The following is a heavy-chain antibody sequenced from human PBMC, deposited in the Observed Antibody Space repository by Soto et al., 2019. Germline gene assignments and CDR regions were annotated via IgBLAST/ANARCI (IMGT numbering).Heavy chain of an antibody. CDR2: INPDNGNT. Sequence: GASVKVSCKASGYTVTRYTMNCVRQAPGQMLEWMGWINPDNGNTKSSQKFQDRVIITRDTSASTAYMDLSSLRSEDTAVYYCARGIATGQLDPWGQGTLVTVSS. CDR1: GYTVTRYT. J-gene: IGHJ5*02. CDR3: ARGIATGQLDP. V-gene: IGHV1-3*01. D-gene: IGHD2-15*01.